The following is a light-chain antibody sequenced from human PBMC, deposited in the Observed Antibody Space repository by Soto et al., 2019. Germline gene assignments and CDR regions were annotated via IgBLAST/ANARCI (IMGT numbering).Light chain of an antibody. V-gene: IGLV1-51*01. CDR2: DDD. J-gene: IGLJ1*01. CDR3: RSWDSSLSAYV. CDR1: SSNIGGNS. Sequence: QSVMSQPPSVSAAPGQRVTISCSGSSSNIGGNSVSWYQQLPGTAPKLLIYDDDQRPSGIPDRFSGSKSGTSATLGITGFQTGDEADDYCRSWDSSLSAYVFGTGTKVTVL.